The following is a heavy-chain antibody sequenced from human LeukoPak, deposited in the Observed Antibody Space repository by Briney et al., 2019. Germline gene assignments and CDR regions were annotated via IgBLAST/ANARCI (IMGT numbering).Heavy chain of an antibody. V-gene: IGHV4-30-2*01. Sequence: PSETLSLTCTVSGGSISGYSWSWIRQPPGKGLEWIGYIYHSGSTYYNPSLNSRVTISVDRSKNQFSLKLSSVTAADTAVYYCARGPREDYYYYGMDVWGQGTTVTVSS. CDR1: GGSISGYS. J-gene: IGHJ6*02. CDR2: IYHSGST. CDR3: ARGPREDYYYYGMDV.